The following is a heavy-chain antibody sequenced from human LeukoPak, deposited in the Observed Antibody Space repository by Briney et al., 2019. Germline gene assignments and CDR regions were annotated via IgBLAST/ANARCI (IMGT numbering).Heavy chain of an antibody. CDR3: ARGGDYVGVAARIDL. CDR2: ITTRANII. V-gene: IGHV3-11*01. J-gene: IGHJ5*02. Sequence: PGGSQRLSCAASGFTFSDHYMSWIRQVPGKGLEWVSYITTRANIIYYVDSVKGRFTVSADSAKNSLYLQMNNLRAEDTALYYCARGGDYVGVAARIDLWGQGTLVTVSS. D-gene: IGHD3-10*02. CDR1: GFTFSDHY.